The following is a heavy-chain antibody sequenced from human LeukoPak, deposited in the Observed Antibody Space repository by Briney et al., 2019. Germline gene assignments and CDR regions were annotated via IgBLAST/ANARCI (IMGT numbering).Heavy chain of an antibody. V-gene: IGHV4-34*01. CDR1: GGSLSGYF. CDR3: ARHLLGSEAAAHDY. J-gene: IGHJ4*02. Sequence: SETLSLTCAVYGGSLSGYFWSWIRQPPGKGLEWIGEINHSGSTSHNPSLKSRVTISVDTSKNQFSLNLNSVTAADTAEYYCARHLLGSEAAAHDYWGQGTLVTVSS. D-gene: IGHD6-13*01. CDR2: INHSGST.